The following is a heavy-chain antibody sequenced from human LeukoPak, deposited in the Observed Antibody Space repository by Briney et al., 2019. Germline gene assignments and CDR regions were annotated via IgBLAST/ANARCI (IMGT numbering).Heavy chain of an antibody. CDR3: ARGRLGFYYDY. D-gene: IGHD3-22*01. CDR1: GFSFSSYW. V-gene: IGHV3-74*01. Sequence: AGGSLRLSCSGSGFSFSSYWMQWVRQAPGKGPVWVSRISTDGSTTNYADSVKGRFTISRDNAKNTLYLQMNSLRAEDTAVYYCARGRLGFYYDYWGQGTLVTVSS. J-gene: IGHJ4*02. CDR2: ISTDGSTT.